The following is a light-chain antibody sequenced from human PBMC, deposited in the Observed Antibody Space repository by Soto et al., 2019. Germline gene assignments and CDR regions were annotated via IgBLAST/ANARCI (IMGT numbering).Light chain of an antibody. V-gene: IGKV3-20*01. Sequence: EIVLTQSQATLSLSPGERATLSCRASQSLRSNLAWYQQKPGQAPRLLIYGASTRATGIPDRFSGSGSGTDFTLTISRLEPEDFAVYYCQQYGSSLWTFGQGTKVDNK. J-gene: IGKJ1*01. CDR3: QQYGSSLWT. CDR1: QSLRSN. CDR2: GAS.